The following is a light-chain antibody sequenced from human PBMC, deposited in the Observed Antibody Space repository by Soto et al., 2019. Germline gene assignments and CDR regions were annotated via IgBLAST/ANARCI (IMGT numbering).Light chain of an antibody. CDR2: DAS. CDR3: QQYDNPLFT. CDR1: QDISNY. Sequence: DIQMTQSPSSLSASVGYRVTITCQASQDISNYLNWYQQKPGKAPKLLIYDASNLETGVPSRFSGSGSGTDFTFTISSLQPEDIATYYCQQYDNPLFTFGPGTKVDI. J-gene: IGKJ3*01. V-gene: IGKV1-33*01.